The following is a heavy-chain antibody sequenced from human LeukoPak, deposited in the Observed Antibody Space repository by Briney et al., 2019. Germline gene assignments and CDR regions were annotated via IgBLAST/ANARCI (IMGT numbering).Heavy chain of an antibody. CDR2: IYYSGST. CDR3: ARGDSSSWYYGY. Sequence: TTSETLSLTCAVSGGSISSGGYSWSWIRQPPGKGLEWIGYIYYSGSTYYNPSLKSRVTISVDTSKNQFSLKLSSVTAADTAVYYCARGDSSSWYYGYWGQGTLVTVSS. J-gene: IGHJ4*02. V-gene: IGHV4-30-4*07. CDR1: GGSISSGGYS. D-gene: IGHD6-13*01.